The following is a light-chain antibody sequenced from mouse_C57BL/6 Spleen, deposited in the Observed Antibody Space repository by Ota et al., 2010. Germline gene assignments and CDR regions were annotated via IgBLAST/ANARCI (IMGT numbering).Light chain of an antibody. CDR2: DTS. Sequence: IVLTQSPAIMSASPGEKVTLTCSASSSVHYMHWYQQKSGTPQKMDFDTSNLASGVPARFSGSGSGTSYSLTISSMEAEDAATYYCQQWSSNPWTFGGGTKLEIK. CDR1: SSVHY. J-gene: IGKJ1*01. V-gene: IGKV4-59*01. CDR3: QQWSSNPWT.